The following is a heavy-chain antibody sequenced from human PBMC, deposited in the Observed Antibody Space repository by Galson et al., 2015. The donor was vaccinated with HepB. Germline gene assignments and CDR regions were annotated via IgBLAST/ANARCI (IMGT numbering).Heavy chain of an antibody. CDR1: GFTFSSYG. Sequence: SLRLSCAASGFTFSSYGMHWVRQAPGKGLEWVAVISYDGSNKYYADSVKGRFTISRDNSKNTLYLQMNSLRAEDTAVYYCAKGRGTTMGPRIIFGYWGQGTLVTVSS. CDR3: AKGRGTTMGPRIIFGY. J-gene: IGHJ4*02. D-gene: IGHD1-26*01. V-gene: IGHV3-30*18. CDR2: ISYDGSNK.